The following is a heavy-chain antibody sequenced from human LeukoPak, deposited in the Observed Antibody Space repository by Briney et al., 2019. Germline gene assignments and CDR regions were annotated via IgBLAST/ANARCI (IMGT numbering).Heavy chain of an antibody. CDR1: GGTFSSYA. CDR2: IIPIFGTA. CDR3: ARESGYSYGPYYYYMDV. Sequence: GSSVKVSCKASGGTFSSYAISWVRQAPGQGLEWMGGIIPIFGTANYAQKFQGRVTITADESTSTAYMELSSLRSEDTAVYYCARESGYSYGPYYYYMDVWGKGTTVTISS. V-gene: IGHV1-69*01. D-gene: IGHD5-18*01. J-gene: IGHJ6*03.